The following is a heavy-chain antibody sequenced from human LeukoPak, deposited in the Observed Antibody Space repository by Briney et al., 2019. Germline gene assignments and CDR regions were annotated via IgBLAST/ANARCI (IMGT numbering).Heavy chain of an antibody. CDR2: INHSGST. D-gene: IGHD3-10*01. CDR1: GGSFSGYY. J-gene: IGHJ4*02. CDR3: ADGSGRTFDY. V-gene: IGHV4-34*01. Sequence: SETLSLTCAVYGGSFSGYYWSWIRQPPGEGLEWIGEINHSGSTNYNPSLKSRVTISVDTSKNQFSLKLSSVTAADTAVYYCADGSGRTFDYWGQGTLVTVSS.